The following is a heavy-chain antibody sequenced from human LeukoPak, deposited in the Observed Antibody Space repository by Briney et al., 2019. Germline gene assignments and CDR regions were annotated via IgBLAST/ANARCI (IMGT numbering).Heavy chain of an antibody. J-gene: IGHJ3*02. Sequence: SETLSLTCTVSGGSISSGSYYWSWIRQPAGKGLEWIGRIYTSGSTNYNPSLKSRVTISVDTSKNQFSLKLSSVTAADTAVYYCARARGDRGYAFDIWGQGTMVTVSS. CDR2: IYTSGST. V-gene: IGHV4-61*02. D-gene: IGHD5-12*01. CDR3: ARARGDRGYAFDI. CDR1: GGSISSGSYY.